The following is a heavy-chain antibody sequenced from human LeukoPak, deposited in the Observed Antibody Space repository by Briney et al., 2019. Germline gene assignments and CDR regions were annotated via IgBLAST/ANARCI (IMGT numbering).Heavy chain of an antibody. J-gene: IGHJ5*02. CDR3: ARVERAYYYDSGPHNWFDP. Sequence: PSETLSLTCAVYGGSFSGYYWSWIRQPPGKGLEWIGEINHSGSTNYNPSLKSRVTISVDTSKNQFSLKLSSVTAADTAVYYCARVERAYYYDSGPHNWFDPWGQGTLVTVSS. V-gene: IGHV4-34*01. D-gene: IGHD3-22*01. CDR2: INHSGST. CDR1: GGSFSGYY.